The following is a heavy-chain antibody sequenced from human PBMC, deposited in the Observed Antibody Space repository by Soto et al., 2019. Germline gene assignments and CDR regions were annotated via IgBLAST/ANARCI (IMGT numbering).Heavy chain of an antibody. V-gene: IGHV1-18*01. CDR2: ISAYNGNT. CDR3: ARDPIAVAGILWFDP. CDR1: GYTSTSYG. Sequence: ASVKVSCKASGYTSTSYGISWVRQAPGQGLEWMGWISAYNGNTNYAQKLQGRVTMTTDTSTSTAYMELRSLRSDDTAVYYCARDPIAVAGILWFDPWGQGTLVTVSS. J-gene: IGHJ5*02. D-gene: IGHD6-19*01.